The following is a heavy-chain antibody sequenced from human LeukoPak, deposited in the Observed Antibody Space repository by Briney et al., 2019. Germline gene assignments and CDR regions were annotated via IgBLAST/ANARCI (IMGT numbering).Heavy chain of an antibody. CDR2: ISAYNGNT. V-gene: IGHV1-18*01. D-gene: IGHD6-6*01. Sequence: GSVKVSCTASGYTFTSYGISWVRQAPGQGLEGMGWISAYNGNTNYAHKLQGRVTMTTDTSTSTAYMELRSLRSDDTAVYYCARGWDWQLARHAFDIWGQGTMVTVSS. CDR1: GYTFTSYG. CDR3: ARGWDWQLARHAFDI. J-gene: IGHJ3*02.